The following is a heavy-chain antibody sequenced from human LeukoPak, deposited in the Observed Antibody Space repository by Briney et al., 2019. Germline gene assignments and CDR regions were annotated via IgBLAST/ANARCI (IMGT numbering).Heavy chain of an antibody. Sequence: GRSLRLSCAVSGFTFDDYAMHWVRQAPGKGLEWVSGITWNSGSIDYADSVKGRFTISRDNAKNSLYLQMNSLRAEDTALYYCAKDINARSSGYAAFHYWGQGTLVTVSS. J-gene: IGHJ4*02. CDR3: AKDINARSSGYAAFHY. V-gene: IGHV3-9*01. CDR1: GFTFDDYA. CDR2: ITWNSGSI. D-gene: IGHD3-22*01.